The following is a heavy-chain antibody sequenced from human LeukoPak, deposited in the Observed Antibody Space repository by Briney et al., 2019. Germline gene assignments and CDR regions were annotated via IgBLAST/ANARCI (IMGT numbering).Heavy chain of an antibody. CDR3: ATSGYSYGHFDY. Sequence: SETLSLTCTVSGGSISSSSYYWGWIRQPPGKGLEWIGSIYYSGSTYYNPSLKSRVTISVDTSKNQFSLKLSSVTAADTAVYYCATSGYSYGHFDYWGQGTLVTVSS. V-gene: IGHV4-39*07. J-gene: IGHJ4*02. CDR2: IYYSGST. D-gene: IGHD5-18*01. CDR1: GGSISSSSYY.